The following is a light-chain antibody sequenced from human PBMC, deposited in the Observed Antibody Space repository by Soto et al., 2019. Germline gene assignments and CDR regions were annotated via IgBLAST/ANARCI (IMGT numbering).Light chain of an antibody. CDR1: QSVGRNY. Sequence: EIVLTQSPGTLSLSPGERATLSCRASQSVGRNYLAWYQQKAGQAPRLLIHGASSRATGIPDTFSGSGSGTAFTLTISRLEPEDFAVYYCQQYASSPLTFGGGTKVEIK. V-gene: IGKV3-20*01. J-gene: IGKJ4*01. CDR3: QQYASSPLT. CDR2: GAS.